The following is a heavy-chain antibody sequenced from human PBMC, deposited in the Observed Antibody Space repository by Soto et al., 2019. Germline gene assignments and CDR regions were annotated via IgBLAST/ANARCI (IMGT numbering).Heavy chain of an antibody. Sequence: XETLSLNFAVYGGSFSGYYWSWIGPPPGKGLEWIGEINHSVSTNYNPSLNSRVTISVDTSKNQFSLKLSSVTAADTAVYYCARGPYQPLLYGGYYYYYGMDVCAQGTTVTVSS. CDR2: INHSVST. CDR3: ARGPYQPLLYGGYYYYYGMDV. J-gene: IGHJ6*02. CDR1: GGSFSGYY. D-gene: IGHD2-2*02. V-gene: IGHV4-34*01.